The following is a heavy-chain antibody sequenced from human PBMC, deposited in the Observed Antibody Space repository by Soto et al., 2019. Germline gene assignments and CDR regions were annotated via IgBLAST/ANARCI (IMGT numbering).Heavy chain of an antibody. Sequence: GESLKISCKGSGYSFTSYWISWVRQMPGKGLEWMGRIDPSDSYTNYSPSFQGHVTISADKSISTAYLQWSSLKASDTAMYYCARHRPSNYYDSSGSGDYFDYWGQGTLVTVSS. CDR1: GYSFTSYW. J-gene: IGHJ4*02. CDR3: ARHRPSNYYDSSGSGDYFDY. V-gene: IGHV5-10-1*01. D-gene: IGHD3-22*01. CDR2: IDPSDSYT.